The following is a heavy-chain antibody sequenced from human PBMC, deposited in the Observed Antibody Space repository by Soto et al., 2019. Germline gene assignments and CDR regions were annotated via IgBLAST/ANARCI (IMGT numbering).Heavy chain of an antibody. CDR1: GFTFTDYY. V-gene: IGHV3-11*01. CDR3: ARGRSGGSQD. J-gene: IGHJ4*02. D-gene: IGHD3-10*01. CDR2: ISISGTTI. Sequence: GGSLRLSCAASGFTFTDYYMTWIRQAPGKGLEWVSYISISGTTIEYADSVKGRFTVSRDNAKNSLYLRMTSLRVEDTAVYYCARGRSGGSQDWGQGTLVTVSS.